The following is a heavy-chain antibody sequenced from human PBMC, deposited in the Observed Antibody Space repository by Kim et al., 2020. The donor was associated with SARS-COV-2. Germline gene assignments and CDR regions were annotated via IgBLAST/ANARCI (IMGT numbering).Heavy chain of an antibody. CDR1: DGSISSYY. CDR2: IYYSGST. J-gene: IGHJ4*02. CDR3: ARHRMTTFIAEGYFDY. D-gene: IGHD3-16*01. V-gene: IGHV4-59*08. Sequence: SETLSLTCSVSDGSISSYYWSWIRQPPGKGLGWIGYIYYSGSTRYNPSLKSRVTISVDTSKNQLSLKLSSVTAADTAVYYCARHRMTTFIAEGYFDYWGQGTLVTVSS.